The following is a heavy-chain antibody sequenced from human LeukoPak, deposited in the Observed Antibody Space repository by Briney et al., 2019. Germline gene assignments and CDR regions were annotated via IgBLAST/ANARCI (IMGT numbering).Heavy chain of an antibody. CDR1: GGSISSGDYY. J-gene: IGHJ4*02. Sequence: SETLSLTCTVSGGSISSGDYYWSWIRQPPGKGLEWIGYIYYSGSTYYNPSLKSRVTISVDTSKNQFSLKLSSVTAADTAVYYCARDQWLFPDYWGQGTLVTVCS. CDR3: ARDQWLFPDY. V-gene: IGHV4-30-4*08. D-gene: IGHD6-19*01. CDR2: IYYSGST.